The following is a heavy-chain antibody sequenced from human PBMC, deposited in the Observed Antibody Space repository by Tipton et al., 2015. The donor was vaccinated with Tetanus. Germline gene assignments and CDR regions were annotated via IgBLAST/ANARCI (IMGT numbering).Heavy chain of an antibody. CDR2: INSDGSST. V-gene: IGHV3-74*01. CDR1: GFTFSSYW. D-gene: IGHD5-18*01. J-gene: IGHJ4*02. Sequence: SLRLSCAASGFTFSSYWMHWVRQAPGKGLVWVSRINSDGSSTSYADSVKGRFTTSRDNAKNTLSLQMNSLRAEDTAVYYCARLSANSYGYPQFDYWGQGTLVTVSS. CDR3: ARLSANSYGYPQFDY.